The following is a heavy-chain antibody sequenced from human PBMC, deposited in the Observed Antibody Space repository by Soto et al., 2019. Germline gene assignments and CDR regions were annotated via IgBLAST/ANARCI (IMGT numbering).Heavy chain of an antibody. V-gene: IGHV2-5*01. CDR2: IYWNDDK. CDR1: GFSLSISGVG. Sequence: SSPTLVNPTQTLTLTCTFSGFSLSISGVGVGWIRQPPGKALEWLALIYWNDDKRYSPSLRNRLTITKDTSKNQVVLTMTNVDPMDTATYYCAHRSSWMGVTYYFDFWGQGTLVTVSS. D-gene: IGHD1-26*01. CDR3: AHRSSWMGVTYYFDF. J-gene: IGHJ4*02.